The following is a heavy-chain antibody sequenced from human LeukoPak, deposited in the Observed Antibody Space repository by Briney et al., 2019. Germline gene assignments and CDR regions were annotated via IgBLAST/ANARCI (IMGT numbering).Heavy chain of an antibody. D-gene: IGHD1-26*01. Sequence: GASVKVSCKASVYTFTSYGISWVRQAPGQGLEWMGWISAYNGNTNYAQTLQGRVTMTTDTSTSTAYMELRSLRSDDTAVYYCARDPSIVGAPLSRDYWGQGTLVTVSS. CDR2: ISAYNGNT. CDR3: ARDPSIVGAPLSRDY. J-gene: IGHJ4*02. CDR1: VYTFTSYG. V-gene: IGHV1-18*01.